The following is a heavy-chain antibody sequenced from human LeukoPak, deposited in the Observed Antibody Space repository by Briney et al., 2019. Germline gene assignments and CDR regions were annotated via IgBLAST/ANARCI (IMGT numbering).Heavy chain of an antibody. Sequence: GGSLRLSCAASGFTFSDYDMNWVRQPPGKGLEWVSYITSSSRTINYADSVKGRFTVSRDNAKNPLYLQMDSLRDEDTAVYYCARPTTVALDYWGQGTLVTVSS. CDR2: ITSSSRTI. J-gene: IGHJ4*02. V-gene: IGHV3-48*02. CDR1: GFTFSDYD. CDR3: ARPTTVALDY. D-gene: IGHD4-23*01.